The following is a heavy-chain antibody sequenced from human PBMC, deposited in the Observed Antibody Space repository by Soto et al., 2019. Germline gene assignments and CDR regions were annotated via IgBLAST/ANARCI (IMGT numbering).Heavy chain of an antibody. J-gene: IGHJ6*02. V-gene: IGHV3-66*01. D-gene: IGHD5-18*01. Sequence: EVQLVESGGGLVQPGGSLRLSCAASGFTVSSNYMSWVRQAPGRGLEWVSVIYSGGSTYYADSVKGRFTISRDNSKNTLHLQMNSLRAEDTAVYYCARDVLHSYVVAYYYYSYGRDVWGQGTTVTVSS. CDR2: IYSGGST. CDR3: ARDVLHSYVVAYYYYSYGRDV. CDR1: GFTVSSNY.